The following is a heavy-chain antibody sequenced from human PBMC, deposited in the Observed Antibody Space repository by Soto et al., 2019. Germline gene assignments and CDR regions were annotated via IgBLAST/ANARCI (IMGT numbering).Heavy chain of an antibody. D-gene: IGHD2-15*01. CDR1: GGSIYRSGYY. CDR2: IDYNGVT. CDR3: GKVLVGATGHTDSDS. Sequence: PSETLSLTCTVSGGSIYRSGYYWGWILQPPGRGLEWIGNIDYNGVTYSNPSLKSRVTISRDTSKNQFSLKLTSVTAADTALYYCGKVLVGATGHTDSDSWGPGTLVTVSS. V-gene: IGHV4-39*01. J-gene: IGHJ4*02.